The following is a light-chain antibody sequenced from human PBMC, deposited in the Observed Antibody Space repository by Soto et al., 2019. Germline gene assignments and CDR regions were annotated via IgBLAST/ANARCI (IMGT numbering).Light chain of an antibody. CDR2: IAS. V-gene: IGKV1-9*01. J-gene: IGKJ5*01. CDR1: QGIRNY. CDR3: QQVNSYPIT. Sequence: DIQLTQSPSFLSASVGDRVTITCRASQGIRNYLAWYQQKPGRAPKLLMYIASTLHTGVPPRFSGSESGTEFTLTITSLQPEDFATYYCQQVNSYPITFGQGTRLEI.